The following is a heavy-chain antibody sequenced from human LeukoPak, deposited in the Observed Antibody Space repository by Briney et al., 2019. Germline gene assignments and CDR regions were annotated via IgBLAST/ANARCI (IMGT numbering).Heavy chain of an antibody. V-gene: IGHV1-2*02. CDR1: GYTFTGYY. Sequence: ASVKVSCKASGYTFTGYYMHWVRQAPGQGLEWMGWINPNSGGTNYAQKFQGRVTMTRDTSISTAYMELSRLRSDDTAVYYCAREESEMATISLFDYWGQGTLVTVSS. CDR2: INPNSGGT. CDR3: AREESEMATISLFDY. J-gene: IGHJ4*02. D-gene: IGHD5-24*01.